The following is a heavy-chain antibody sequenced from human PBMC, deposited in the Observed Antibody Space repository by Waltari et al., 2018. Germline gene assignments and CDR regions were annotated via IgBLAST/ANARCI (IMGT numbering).Heavy chain of an antibody. D-gene: IGHD2-2*01. CDR3: ARDPQGYQQGEVY. J-gene: IGHJ4*02. Sequence: QVQLVRSGAEVKKPGSSVTVSCKASGGTFSSDAISWVRQAPGQGLEWMGGIIPILGIANYAQKFQGRVTITADKSTSTAYMELSSLRSEDTAVYYCARDPQGYQQGEVYWGQGTLVTVSS. CDR1: GGTFSSDA. V-gene: IGHV1-69*10. CDR2: IIPILGIA.